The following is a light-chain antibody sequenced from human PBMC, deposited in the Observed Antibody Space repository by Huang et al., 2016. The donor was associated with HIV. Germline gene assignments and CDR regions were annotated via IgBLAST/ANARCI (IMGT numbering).Light chain of an antibody. CDR3: QQRSTLIT. J-gene: IGKJ5*01. Sequence: DIVLTQSPDTLSLSPGQIASLFGRASHHIGSSLAWYQPKPGQAPRLLISDAFNRATDIAARFSGSGSGTDITLTISSLKVEDFAFYYCQQRSTLITVGQGTRLE. CDR1: HHIGSS. V-gene: IGKV3-11*01. CDR2: DAF.